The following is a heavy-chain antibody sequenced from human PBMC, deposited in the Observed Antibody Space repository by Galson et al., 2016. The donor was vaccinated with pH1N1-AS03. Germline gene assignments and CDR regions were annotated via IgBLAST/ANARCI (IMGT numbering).Heavy chain of an antibody. CDR3: AHGILANYAFWSGPFNWFDP. V-gene: IGHV2-5*01. J-gene: IGHJ5*02. CDR1: GFSLRTSGMG. D-gene: IGHD3-3*01. Sequence: PALVTPTQSLTLTCTFSGFSLRTSGMGVGWIRQSPGEALEWLALIYWNDDERYNPSLKNRLTIAKDASKNQVVLTMTNMDPVDTATYYCAHGILANYAFWSGPFNWFDPWGQGILVTVS. CDR2: IYWNDDE.